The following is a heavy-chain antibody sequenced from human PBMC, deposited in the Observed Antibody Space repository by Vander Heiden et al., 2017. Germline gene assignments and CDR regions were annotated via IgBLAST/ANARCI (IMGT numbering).Heavy chain of an antibody. CDR2: ISSSSSFI. CDR3: AREGGNIYYYYAMDV. D-gene: IGHD5-18*01. Sequence: EVLLVASGPGLVKPAGSLRRSFAASALAFGPHTMNWVRQGPGKGREWVSSISSSSSFIYYADSLKGRFTISRDNAGNSLYLQMNSLRAEDTAVYYCAREGGNIYYYYAMDVWGQGTTVTVSS. V-gene: IGHV3-21*01. J-gene: IGHJ6*02. CDR1: ALAFGPHT.